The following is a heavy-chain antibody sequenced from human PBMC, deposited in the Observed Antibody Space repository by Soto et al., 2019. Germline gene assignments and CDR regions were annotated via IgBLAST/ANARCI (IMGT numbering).Heavy chain of an antibody. CDR1: GGSISSYY. Sequence: ESRARTGSSSGGSISSYYWSLIRQPPEKGLEWIEYIYYSGRTNYNPSLKSRVTISVDTSNNQFSLKLISVTAPHPAMYYCARDMSDFWRVYRTTNSWFDPWGGGALADVSS. CDR3: ARDMSDFWRVYRTTNSWFDP. CDR2: IYYSGRT. D-gene: IGHD3-3*01. V-gene: IGHV4-59*12. J-gene: IGHJ5*02.